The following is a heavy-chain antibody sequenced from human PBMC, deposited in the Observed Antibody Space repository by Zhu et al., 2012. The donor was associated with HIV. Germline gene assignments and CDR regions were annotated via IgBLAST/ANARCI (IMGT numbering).Heavy chain of an antibody. CDR2: INHSGST. CDR3: ARDKTNPANSSGWYEIDY. V-gene: IGHV4-34*01. J-gene: IGHJ4*02. D-gene: IGHD6-19*01. Sequence: QVQLQQWGAGLLKPSETLSLTCAVYGGSFSGYYWSWIRQPPGKGLEWIGEINHSGSTNYNPSLKSRVTISVDTSKNQFSLKLSSVTAADTAVYYCARDKTNPANSSGWYEIDYWGQGTLVTVSS. CDR1: GGSFSGYY.